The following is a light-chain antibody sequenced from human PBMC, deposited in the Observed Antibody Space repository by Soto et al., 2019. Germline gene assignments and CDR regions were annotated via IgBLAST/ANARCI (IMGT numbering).Light chain of an antibody. Sequence: DIQMTQAPSSVSASVGDRVTITCRASQGISSWVAWYQQKTGKAPKLLIYAASSLQSGVPSRISGSGSGTYFTLTISSLQPEDFATYYCQQADSSPLTLGGGTKVEIK. CDR3: QQADSSPLT. V-gene: IGKV1-12*01. CDR2: AAS. CDR1: QGISSW. J-gene: IGKJ4*01.